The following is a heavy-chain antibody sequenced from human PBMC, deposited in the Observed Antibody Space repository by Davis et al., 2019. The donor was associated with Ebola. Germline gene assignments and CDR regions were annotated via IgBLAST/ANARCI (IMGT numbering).Heavy chain of an antibody. D-gene: IGHD3-10*01. Sequence: PGGSLRLSCKGSGYSFTSYWIGWVRQMPGKGLEWMGIIYPGDSDTRYSPSFQGQVPISADKSISTAYLQWSSLKASDTAMYYCARLDYYGSGSYYNDPLDGFDYWGQGTLVTVSS. CDR2: IYPGDSDT. CDR3: ARLDYYGSGSYYNDPLDGFDY. CDR1: GYSFTSYW. V-gene: IGHV5-51*01. J-gene: IGHJ4*02.